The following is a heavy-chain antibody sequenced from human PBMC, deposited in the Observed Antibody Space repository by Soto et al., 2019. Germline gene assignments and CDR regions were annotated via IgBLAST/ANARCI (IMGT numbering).Heavy chain of an antibody. Sequence: GASVKVSCKASGGTFSSYAISWVRQAPGQGLEWMGGIIPIFGTANYAQKLQGRVTITADESTSTAYMELSSLRSEDTAVYYCARESVYDSSGYYFPYFDYWGQGTLVTVSS. V-gene: IGHV1-69*13. J-gene: IGHJ4*02. CDR2: IIPIFGTA. CDR1: GGTFSSYA. D-gene: IGHD3-22*01. CDR3: ARESVYDSSGYYFPYFDY.